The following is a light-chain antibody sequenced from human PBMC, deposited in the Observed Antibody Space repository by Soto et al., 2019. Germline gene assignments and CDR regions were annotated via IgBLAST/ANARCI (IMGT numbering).Light chain of an antibody. CDR1: QSLFNHNGYTY. CDR3: VQGLRSTKT. CDR2: LGV. V-gene: IGKV2-28*01. J-gene: IGKJ1*01. Sequence: DIVLTQSPLSLPVTPGEPASISCRSSQSLFNHNGYTYLDWYLQKPGQSPQLLIYLGVNRATGARDRFSGSGTGTEFTLRTSGVEAEDVGLYYCVQGLRSTKTFGQGTKVEIK.